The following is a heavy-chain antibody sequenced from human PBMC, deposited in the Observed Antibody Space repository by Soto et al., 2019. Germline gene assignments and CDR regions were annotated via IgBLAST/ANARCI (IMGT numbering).Heavy chain of an antibody. CDR3: ARADCTGAYCYSWPFNYGVDV. J-gene: IGHJ6*02. Sequence: QVQLVESGGGVVQPGGSLRLSCTTSGFTFNTYGMHWVPQAPGKGLGWGGIIWYVGSNKYYADSVKGRFTISRDNSKNTLYLQMNSLRAEDTALYYCARADCTGAYCYSWPFNYGVDVWGQGTTVTVSS. D-gene: IGHD2-15*01. V-gene: IGHV3-33*08. CDR1: GFTFNTYG. CDR2: IWYVGSNK.